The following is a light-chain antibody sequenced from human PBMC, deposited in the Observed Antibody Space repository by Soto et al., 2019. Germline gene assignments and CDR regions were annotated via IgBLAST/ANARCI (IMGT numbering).Light chain of an antibody. J-gene: IGLJ1*01. CDR1: NIGSKR. Sequence: SSELTQPPSVSVAPEKTARLTCGGDNIGSKRVHWYRQKPGQAPVLVIYYDSDRPSGIPERFSGSNSGNTATLTINRVEAGDEADYYCQVWDITTVHDVFGTGTKLTVL. V-gene: IGLV3-21*04. CDR3: QVWDITTVHDV. CDR2: YDS.